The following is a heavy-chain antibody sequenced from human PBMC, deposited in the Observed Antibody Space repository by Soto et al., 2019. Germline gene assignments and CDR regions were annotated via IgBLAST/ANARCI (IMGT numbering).Heavy chain of an antibody. J-gene: IGHJ5*02. V-gene: IGHV1-18*01. D-gene: IGHD1-26*01. Sequence: QVQLVQSGAEVKKPAASVKVSCKASGYSFTSYGISWVRQARGQGREWMGWICAYNGNTNYAQKFQGRVTMTTDPSTSTAYMELRSLRSDDPAVYYCARARGGGYHPHGAGGRCFDPWGQGTLVTVSS. CDR2: ICAYNGNT. CDR1: GYSFTSYG. CDR3: ARARGGGYHPHGAGGRCFDP.